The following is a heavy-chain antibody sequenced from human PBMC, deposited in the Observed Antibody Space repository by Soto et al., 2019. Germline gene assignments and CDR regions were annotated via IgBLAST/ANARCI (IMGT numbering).Heavy chain of an antibody. Sequence: EVQLLESGGGLVQPGGSLRLSCAASGFTFSAHAMSWVRQAPGKGLEWVSTFSATDDSTDYSDSVKGRFTITRDNSKNTLDLHMSSLRADDTAIYYCAKDKFNCAFDLWGQGTKVTVSS. V-gene: IGHV3-23*01. CDR3: AKDKFNCAFDL. J-gene: IGHJ3*01. CDR2: FSATDDST. CDR1: GFTFSAHA.